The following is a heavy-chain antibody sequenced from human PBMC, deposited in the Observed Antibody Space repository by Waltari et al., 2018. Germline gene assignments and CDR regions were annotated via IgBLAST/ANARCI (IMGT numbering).Heavy chain of an antibody. CDR3: VKQADFYYDSSGYDS. V-gene: IGHV3-23*01. Sequence: EVQLLESGGSLVQPGGSLRLSCVGSGFFFRDYAMTWVRQASGKGLEWVSVISNNGRGTYYADSVKGRFTISRDNSNNTVSLQMNSLRAEDTAIYYCVKQADFYYDSSGYDSWGQGTLVIVSS. CDR1: GFFFRDYA. J-gene: IGHJ5*01. D-gene: IGHD3-22*01. CDR2: ISNNGRGT.